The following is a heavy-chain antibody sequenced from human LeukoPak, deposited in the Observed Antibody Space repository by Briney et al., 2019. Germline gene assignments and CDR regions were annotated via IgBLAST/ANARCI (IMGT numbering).Heavy chain of an antibody. CDR1: GYIFTGHY. D-gene: IGHD5-24*01. V-gene: IGHV1-2*06. J-gene: IGHJ3*02. CDR3: ARVGDGLNDAFDI. Sequence: ASVKVSCKASGYIFTGHYRNWVRQVPGQGLEWMGRINPKSGGTNYAQNFQGRVTMTRDTSISTTYMELSRLRPDDTAVYYCARVGDGLNDAFDIWGQGTMVTVSS. CDR2: INPKSGGT.